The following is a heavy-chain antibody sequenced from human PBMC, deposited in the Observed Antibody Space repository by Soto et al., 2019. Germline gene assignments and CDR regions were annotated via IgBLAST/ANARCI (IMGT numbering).Heavy chain of an antibody. CDR2: ISWNSDSI. CDR3: TKVGGLYDFWSGPLHFDL. Sequence: ESGGGLVQPGRSLRLSCAGSGFIFDDFAIHWVRQAPGKGLAWVSGISWNSDSIGYADSVKGRFTISRDNAKNSLYLQMNSLRVEDTALYYCTKVGGLYDFWSGPLHFDLWGQGTLVTVSS. CDR1: GFIFDDFA. J-gene: IGHJ4*02. V-gene: IGHV3-9*01. D-gene: IGHD3-3*01.